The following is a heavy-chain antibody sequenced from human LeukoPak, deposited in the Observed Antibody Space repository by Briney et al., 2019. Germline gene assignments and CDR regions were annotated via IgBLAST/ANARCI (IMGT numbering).Heavy chain of an antibody. CDR1: GFTFSHHF. CDR3: ARAVDVADY. V-gene: IGHV3-7*01. J-gene: IGHJ4*02. D-gene: IGHD3-16*01. CDR2: INPDGSIK. Sequence: GGSLRLSCVASGFTFSHHFMSWVRQAPGGGLEWVANINPDGSIKFNADPVRGRFSISRDKARISVYLQLNSLRGEDTAVYYCARAVDVADYCGQGTLVAVSS.